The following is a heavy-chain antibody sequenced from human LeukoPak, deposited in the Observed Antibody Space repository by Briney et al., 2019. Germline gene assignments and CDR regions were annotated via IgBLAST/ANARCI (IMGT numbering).Heavy chain of an antibody. D-gene: IGHD3-10*01. Sequence: GGSLRLSCAASGFTFSSHWMHWVRQAPGKGLVWVSRIDSDGSSTTYADSVKGRFTISRDNAKNTLYLQMNSLRAEDTAVYYCAIPPLSGTGSSRPLAGMDVWGQGTTVTVSS. CDR2: IDSDGSST. CDR1: GFTFSSHW. V-gene: IGHV3-74*01. CDR3: AIPPLSGTGSSRPLAGMDV. J-gene: IGHJ6*02.